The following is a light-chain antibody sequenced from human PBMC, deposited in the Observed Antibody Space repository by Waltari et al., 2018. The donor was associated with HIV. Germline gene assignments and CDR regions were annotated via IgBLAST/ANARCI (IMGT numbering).Light chain of an antibody. CDR2: AAS. V-gene: IGKV1-39*01. Sequence: DIQMTQSPSSLSASVGDRVTITCRPSQSINRYLNWYQEKPGKVPKLLIYAASILQDGVSSRFSGSGSGTDFTLTINSLQPEDFATYYSQQSDTTLSFGGGTKVEIK. J-gene: IGKJ4*01. CDR1: QSINRY. CDR3: QQSDTTLS.